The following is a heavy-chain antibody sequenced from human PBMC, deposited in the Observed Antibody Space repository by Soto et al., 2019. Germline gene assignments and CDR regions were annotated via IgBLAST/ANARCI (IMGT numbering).Heavy chain of an antibody. V-gene: IGHV4-59*08. CDR2: IYHTGTT. Sequence: SETLSLTGTVSGGSISRYYWSWIRQSPGKGLEWIGYIYHTGTTDYNPSHKSRVTISVDTSKKQFSLRLRSVTAADTAIYYCARLSAGHGDNHDYWGQGTLVTVSS. J-gene: IGHJ4*02. D-gene: IGHD4-17*01. CDR3: ARLSAGHGDNHDY. CDR1: GGSISRYY.